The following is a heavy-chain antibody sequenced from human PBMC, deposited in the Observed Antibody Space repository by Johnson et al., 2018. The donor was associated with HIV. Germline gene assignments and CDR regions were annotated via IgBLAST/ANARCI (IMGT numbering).Heavy chain of an antibody. V-gene: IGHV3-23*01. CDR1: GFTFSSYW. Sequence: ESGGGVVQPVGSLRLSCAASGFTFSSYWMHWVRQAPGKGLVWVSAISGSGGSTYYADSVKGRFTISRDNSKNTLYLQMSSLRAEDTALYSCVRVGKYWGGDCYSGVDAYDIWGQGTVVIVSS. CDR2: ISGSGGST. CDR3: VRVGKYWGGDCYSGVDAYDI. D-gene: IGHD2-21*02. J-gene: IGHJ3*02.